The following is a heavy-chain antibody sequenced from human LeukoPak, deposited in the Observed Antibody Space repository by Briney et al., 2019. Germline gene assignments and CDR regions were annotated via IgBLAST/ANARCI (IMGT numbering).Heavy chain of an antibody. CDR1: GGSISSGSYY. V-gene: IGHV4-61*02. D-gene: IGHD3-22*01. J-gene: IGHJ6*03. CDR3: ARDYYEPLYYYYYMDV. Sequence: PSQTLSLTCTVSGGSISSGSYYWSWIRQPAGKGLEWIGRIYTSGSTNYNPSLKSRVTISVDTSKNQFSLKLSSVTAADTAVYYCARDYYEPLYYYYYMDVWGKGTTVTVSS. CDR2: IYTSGST.